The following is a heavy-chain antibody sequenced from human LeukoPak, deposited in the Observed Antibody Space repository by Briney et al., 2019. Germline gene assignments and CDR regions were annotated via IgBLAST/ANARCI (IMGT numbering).Heavy chain of an antibody. CDR1: GIILSDYA. V-gene: IGHV3-23*01. J-gene: IGHJ4*02. Sequence: GESLRHSRAASGIILSDYAMSWVRPAPGKGLEWVSVVCGSDGNTYHADSVKGRFTIARDNSKKMLYLNMNRRRAEDTAVYYCAKGKAPSSYAGLDYWGQGTLVTVSS. CDR2: VCGSDGNT. CDR3: AKGKAPSSYAGLDY. D-gene: IGHD2-2*01.